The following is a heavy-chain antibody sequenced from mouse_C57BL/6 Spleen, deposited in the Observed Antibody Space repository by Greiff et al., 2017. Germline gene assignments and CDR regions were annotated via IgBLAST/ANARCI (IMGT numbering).Heavy chain of an antibody. CDR2: INPSTGGT. CDR1: GYSFTGYY. D-gene: IGHD1-1*01. V-gene: IGHV1-42*01. Sequence: VQLQQSGPELVKPGASVKISCKASGYSFTGYYMNWVKQSPEKSLEWIGEINPSTGGTTYNQRFKAKATLTVDKPSSTAYMQLKSLTSEDSAVYYCARSPITTVVATDFDYWGQGTTLTVSS. J-gene: IGHJ2*01. CDR3: ARSPITTVVATDFDY.